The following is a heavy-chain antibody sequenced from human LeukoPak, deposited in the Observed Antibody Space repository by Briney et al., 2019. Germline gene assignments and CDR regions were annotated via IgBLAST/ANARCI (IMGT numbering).Heavy chain of an antibody. CDR2: ISSSSSYI. V-gene: IGHV3-21*01. Sequence: PGGSLRLSCAASGFTFDDYAMHWVRQAPGKGLEWVSCISSSSSYIYYADSVKGRFTISRDNAKNSLYLQMNSLRVEDTAVYYCARAHNWKYGTFDYWGQGTLVTVSS. J-gene: IGHJ4*02. CDR1: GFTFDDYA. CDR3: ARAHNWKYGTFDY. D-gene: IGHD1-7*01.